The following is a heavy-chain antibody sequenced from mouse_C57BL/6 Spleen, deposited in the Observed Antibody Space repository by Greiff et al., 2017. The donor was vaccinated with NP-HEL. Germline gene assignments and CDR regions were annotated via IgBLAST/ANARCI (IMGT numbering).Heavy chain of an antibody. Sequence: EVKLMESGGDLVKPGGSLKLSCAASGFTFSSYGMSWVRQTPDKRLEWVATISSGGSYTYYPDSVKGRFPISRDNAKNTLYLQMSSLKSEDTAMYYCARQGDSNYDAMDYWGQGTSVTVSS. CDR1: GFTFSSYG. J-gene: IGHJ4*01. V-gene: IGHV5-6*01. CDR3: ARQGDSNYDAMDY. D-gene: IGHD2-5*01. CDR2: ISSGGSYT.